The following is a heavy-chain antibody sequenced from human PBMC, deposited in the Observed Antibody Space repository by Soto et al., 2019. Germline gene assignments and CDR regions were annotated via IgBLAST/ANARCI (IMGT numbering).Heavy chain of an antibody. J-gene: IGHJ6*02. Sequence: PGESLKISCKGSGYSFTSYWISWVRQMPGKGLEWMGRIDPSDSYTNYSPSFQGHVTISADKSISTAYLQWSSLKASDTAMYYCARHFDYYDSSGYNHYYYYGMDVWGQGTTVTVSS. D-gene: IGHD3-22*01. CDR1: GYSFTSYW. V-gene: IGHV5-10-1*01. CDR2: IDPSDSYT. CDR3: ARHFDYYDSSGYNHYYYYGMDV.